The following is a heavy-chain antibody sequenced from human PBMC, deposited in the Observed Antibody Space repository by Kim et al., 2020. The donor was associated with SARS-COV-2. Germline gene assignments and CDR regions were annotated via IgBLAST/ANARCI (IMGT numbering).Heavy chain of an antibody. Sequence: NNHPPSLKSRVTMSLATSKNPFSLKLSSVTAADTAVYYCARSALFRTFDIWGQGTMVTVSP. V-gene: IGHV4-59*10. D-gene: IGHD2-21*01. J-gene: IGHJ3*02. CDR2: N. CDR3: ARSALFRTFDI.